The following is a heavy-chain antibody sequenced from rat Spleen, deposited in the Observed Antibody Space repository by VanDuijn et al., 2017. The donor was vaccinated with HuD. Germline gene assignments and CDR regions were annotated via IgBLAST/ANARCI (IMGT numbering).Heavy chain of an antibody. Sequence: EVQLQESGPGLVKPSQSLSLTCSVTSYSITSSYGWNWIRKFPGNKLEWMGYINSAGSTNYNPSLQSQISITRDTSKNQFFLQLTSVTTEDTATYYCARSFSYVMDAWGQGASVTVSS. CDR2: INSAGST. CDR1: SYSITSSYG. CDR3: ARSFSYVMDA. V-gene: IGHV3-3*01. J-gene: IGHJ4*01.